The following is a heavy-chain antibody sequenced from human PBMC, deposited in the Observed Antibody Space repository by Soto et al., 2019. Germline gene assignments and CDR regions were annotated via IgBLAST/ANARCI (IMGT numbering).Heavy chain of an antibody. Sequence: SETLSLTCTVTGGAISGYYWTWIRQSDGEGLEWIGRIYSSGSTNYNPSLKSRVTISLDTSMNYFSLRLSSVTAADTAVYYCARGQRFSDWFDPWGQGTLVTVSS. V-gene: IGHV4-4*07. CDR2: IYSSGST. CDR3: ARGQRFSDWFDP. D-gene: IGHD3-3*01. CDR1: GGAISGYY. J-gene: IGHJ5*02.